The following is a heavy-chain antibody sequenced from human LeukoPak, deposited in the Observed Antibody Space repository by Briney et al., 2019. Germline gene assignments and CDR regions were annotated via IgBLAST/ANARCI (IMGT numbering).Heavy chain of an antibody. CDR2: TWYDGSNK. J-gene: IGHJ4*02. D-gene: IGHD3-3*01. CDR1: GFTFSSYG. Sequence: GGSLRLSCAASGFTFSSYGMHWVRQAPGKGLEWVAVTWYDGSNKYYADSVKGRFTISRDNSKNTLDLQMNSLRAEDTAVYYCARDRSYDFWSGYSTPDYWGQGTLVTASS. CDR3: ARDRSYDFWSGYSTPDY. V-gene: IGHV3-33*01.